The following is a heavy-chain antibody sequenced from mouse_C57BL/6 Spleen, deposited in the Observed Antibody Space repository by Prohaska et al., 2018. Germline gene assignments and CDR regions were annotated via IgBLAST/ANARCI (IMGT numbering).Heavy chain of an antibody. CDR2: IDPETGGT. CDR1: GYTFTDYE. D-gene: IGHD1-1*01. V-gene: IGHV1-15*01. Sequence: QVQLLQSGAELVRPGASVTLSCKASGYTFTDYEMHWVKQTPVHGLEWIGAIDPETGGTAYNQKFKGKAILTADKSSSTAYMELRSLTSEDSAVYYCTRSNYYGRSPSYFDVWGTGTTVTVSS. CDR3: TRSNYYGRSPSYFDV. J-gene: IGHJ1*03.